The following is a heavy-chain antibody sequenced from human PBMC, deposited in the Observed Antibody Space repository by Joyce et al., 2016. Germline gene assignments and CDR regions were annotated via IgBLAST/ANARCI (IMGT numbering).Heavy chain of an antibody. D-gene: IGHD6-19*01. CDR3: ARASTTIAVTGRSLDY. Sequence: QVQLVQSGAEVKKHGASVKVSCKASGYTFTSYVISWVRQAPGQGLEWMGWISAYNGNTNYAQKLQGRVTMTTDPSTSTAYMELRSLRSDDTAVYYCARASTTIAVTGRSLDYWGQGTLVTVSS. J-gene: IGHJ4*02. V-gene: IGHV1-18*01. CDR1: GYTFTSYV. CDR2: ISAYNGNT.